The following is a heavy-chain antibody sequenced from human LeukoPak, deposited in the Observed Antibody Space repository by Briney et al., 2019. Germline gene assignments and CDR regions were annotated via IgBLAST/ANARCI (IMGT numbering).Heavy chain of an antibody. CDR3: ARRGYYDGSGSYYPSFEY. J-gene: IGHJ4*02. CDR1: GGSFSGYY. D-gene: IGHD3-10*01. CDR2: IYYSGYT. V-gene: IGHV4-59*12. Sequence: SETLSLTCAVYGGSFSGYYWSWIRQPPGKGLKWIGNIYYSGYTTYSPSLRSRVTISVDTSKNQFSLKLSSVTAADTAVYYCARRGYYDGSGSYYPSFEYWGQGTLLIVSS.